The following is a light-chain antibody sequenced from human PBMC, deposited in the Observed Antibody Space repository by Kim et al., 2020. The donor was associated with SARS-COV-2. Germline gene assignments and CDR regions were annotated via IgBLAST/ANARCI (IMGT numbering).Light chain of an antibody. CDR3: NSRDSSGTRLV. CDR1: SLRSDS. V-gene: IGLV3-19*01. Sequence: ALGQKVRITCQGDSLRSDSASWYHQKPGQAHALVIYNNNNRPSGFPDRFSGSASGDTASLTITGAHADDEAEYYCNSRDSSGTRLVFGGGTQLTVL. J-gene: IGLJ3*02. CDR2: NNN.